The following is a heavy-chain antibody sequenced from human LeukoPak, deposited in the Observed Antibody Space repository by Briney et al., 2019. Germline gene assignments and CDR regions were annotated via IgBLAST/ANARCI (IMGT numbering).Heavy chain of an antibody. Sequence: GGSLRLSCAASGLHFSGTAMSWVRQAPGKGLEWVSAISHDGMNAYYAVSVKGRCTISRDNSKKTVSLEMSSLTAADTGVYYCAKGGAQYSSGPECDPRGQGALVTVSP. CDR1: GLHFSGTA. D-gene: IGHD6-19*01. CDR2: ISHDGMNA. J-gene: IGHJ5*02. CDR3: AKGGAQYSSGPECDP. V-gene: IGHV3-23*01.